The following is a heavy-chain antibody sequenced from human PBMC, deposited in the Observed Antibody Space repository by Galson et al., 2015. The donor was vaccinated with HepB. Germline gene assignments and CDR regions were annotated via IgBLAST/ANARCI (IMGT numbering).Heavy chain of an antibody. CDR3: ARDTQQLGGNDAFDI. V-gene: IGHV3-30-3*01. D-gene: IGHD6-13*01. Sequence: SLRLSCAASGFTFSSYAMHWVRQAPGKGLEWVAVISYDGSNKYYADSVKGRFTISRDNSKNTLYLQMNSLRAEDTAVYYCARDTQQLGGNDAFDIWGQGTMVTVSS. CDR2: ISYDGSNK. J-gene: IGHJ3*02. CDR1: GFTFSSYA.